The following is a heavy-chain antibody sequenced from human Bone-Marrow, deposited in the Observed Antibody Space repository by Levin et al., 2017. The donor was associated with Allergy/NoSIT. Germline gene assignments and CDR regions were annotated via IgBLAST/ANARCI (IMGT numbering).Heavy chain of an antibody. J-gene: IGHJ4*02. CDR2: IYHSGST. D-gene: IGHD3-3*01. Sequence: KSSETLSLTCAVSGGSISSGGYSWSWIRQPPGKGLEWIGYIYHSGSTYYNPSLKSRVTISVDRSKNQLSLKLSSVTAADTAVYYCARAPYYGPFEYWGQGTLVTVSS. CDR3: ARAPYYGPFEY. V-gene: IGHV4-30-2*01. CDR1: GGSISSGGYS.